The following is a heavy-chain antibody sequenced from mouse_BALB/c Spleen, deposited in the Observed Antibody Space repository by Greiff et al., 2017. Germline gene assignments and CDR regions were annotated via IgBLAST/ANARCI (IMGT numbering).Heavy chain of an antibody. CDR2: ISYSGST. CDR3: ARVYYGSSYAMDY. D-gene: IGHD1-1*01. CDR1: GYSITSDYA. V-gene: IGHV3-2*02. J-gene: IGHJ4*01. Sequence: LMESGPGLVKPSQSLSLTCTVTGYSITSDYAWNWIRQFPGNKLEWMGYISYSGSTSYNPSLRSRISITRDTSKNQFFLQLNSVTTEDTATYYCARVYYGSSYAMDYWGQGTSVTVSS.